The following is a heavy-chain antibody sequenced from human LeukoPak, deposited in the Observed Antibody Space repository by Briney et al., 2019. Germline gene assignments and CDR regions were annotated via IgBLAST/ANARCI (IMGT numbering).Heavy chain of an antibody. CDR2: ITDDSLTM. CDR1: GFTFSSYW. V-gene: IGHV3-48*04. CDR3: VARGGWARFDY. D-gene: IGHD6-19*01. J-gene: IGHJ4*02. Sequence: PGGSLRLSCAASGFTFSSYWMSWVRQAPGKGLEWVSYITDDSLTMYYTDSAKGRFSISRDNAKNSLYLQMNSLRAEDTAVYYCVARGGWARFDYWGQGTLVTVSS.